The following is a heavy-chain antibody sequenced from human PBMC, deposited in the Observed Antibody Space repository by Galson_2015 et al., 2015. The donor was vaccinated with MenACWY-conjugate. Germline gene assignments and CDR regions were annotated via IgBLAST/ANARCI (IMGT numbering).Heavy chain of an antibody. J-gene: IGHJ4*02. D-gene: IGHD2-2*01. Sequence: SLRLSCAASGFIFNNYWMSWVRQVPGKGPEWVDNIKQDGSEKYYVDSVRGRFTITRDNAKNSLYLQMNSLRAEDTAVYYCARDLGFYCSRNDCYSPYWGQGTLVTVSS. CDR2: IKQDGSEK. V-gene: IGHV3-7*03. CDR1: GFIFNNYW. CDR3: ARDLGFYCSRNDCYSPY.